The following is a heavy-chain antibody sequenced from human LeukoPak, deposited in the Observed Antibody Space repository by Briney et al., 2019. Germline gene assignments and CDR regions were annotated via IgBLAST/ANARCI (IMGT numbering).Heavy chain of an antibody. D-gene: IGHD2-15*01. Sequence: SETLSLTCAVYGGSFSGYYWGWIRQPPGKGRGWVGEINHWGSTNYSPSLKSRVTISVDTSKNQFSLKLSSVTAADTAVYSCATLHCRGGSCYPFEYTGPGTPVTVSS. CDR2: INHWGST. CDR1: GGSFSGYY. J-gene: IGHJ4*02. V-gene: IGHV4-34*01. CDR3: ATLHCRGGSCYPFEY.